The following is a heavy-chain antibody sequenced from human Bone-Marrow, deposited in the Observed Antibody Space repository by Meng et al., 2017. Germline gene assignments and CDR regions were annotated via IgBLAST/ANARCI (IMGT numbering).Heavy chain of an antibody. J-gene: IGHJ4*02. V-gene: IGHV3-23*01. Sequence: EVQLLESGGGLVQPGWSLRLSCAASGFTFSSHAMRWVRQAPGKGLEWVSAISSSGGATSYADSVKGRFTISRDNSKNTLYLQMNSLRADDTAVYYCARYGGNYNFDYWGQGTLVTVSS. CDR3: ARYGGNYNFDY. D-gene: IGHD4/OR15-4a*01. CDR2: ISSSGGAT. CDR1: GFTFSSHA.